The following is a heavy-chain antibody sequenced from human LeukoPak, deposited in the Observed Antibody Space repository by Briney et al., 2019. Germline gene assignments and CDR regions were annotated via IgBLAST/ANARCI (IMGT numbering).Heavy chain of an antibody. CDR1: GGTFSRYA. Sequence: SVKVSCKASGGTFSRYAISWVRQAPGQGLEWMGGIIPIFGTANYAQKFQGRVTITTDASTSTAYMELSSRRSEDTAGCYCARSRHFGLWFGVLGGYFDYWGQGTLVTVSS. V-gene: IGHV1-69*05. J-gene: IGHJ4*02. CDR3: ARSRHFGLWFGVLGGYFDY. D-gene: IGHD3-10*01. CDR2: IIPIFGTA.